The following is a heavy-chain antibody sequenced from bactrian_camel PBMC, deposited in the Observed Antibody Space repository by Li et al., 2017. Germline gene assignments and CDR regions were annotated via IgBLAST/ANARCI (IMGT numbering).Heavy chain of an antibody. CDR2: INSGGGTI. CDR3: ATRYGGRGTSDLGY. CDR1: GFTFSSYW. V-gene: IGHV3S1*01. J-gene: IGHJ6*01. D-gene: IGHD6*01. Sequence: HVQLVGYGGGFVQPGGSLRISCAASGFTFSSYWMYWVRQAPGKGLEWVSTINSGGGTIVYADSVKGRFTISRDNAKNTVYLQMNSLKSEDTALYYCATRYGGRGTSDLGYWGQGTQVTVS.